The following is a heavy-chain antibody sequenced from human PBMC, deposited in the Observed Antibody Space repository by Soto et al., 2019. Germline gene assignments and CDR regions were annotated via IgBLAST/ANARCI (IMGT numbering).Heavy chain of an antibody. V-gene: IGHV4-39*01. Sequence: SETLSLTCSVSGHSVTSSDYYWAWIRQPPGKGLEWIGSMFYSGLTYYNPSLKSRVTLSVDTSKNQFSVRLNSVTAADTAVYYCAPLSVSLSGPYGIHVWGQGTTVTVSS. CDR3: APLSVSLSGPYGIHV. CDR1: GHSVTSSDYY. D-gene: IGHD2-15*01. CDR2: MFYSGLT. J-gene: IGHJ6*02.